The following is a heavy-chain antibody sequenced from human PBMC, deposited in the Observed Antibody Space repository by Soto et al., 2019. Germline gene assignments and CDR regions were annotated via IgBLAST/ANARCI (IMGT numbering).Heavy chain of an antibody. J-gene: IGHJ4*02. CDR1: GFTFSSYS. V-gene: IGHV3-48*01. D-gene: IGHD2-2*01. Sequence: PGGSLRLSCAASGFTFSSYSMNWVRQAPGKGLEWVSYISSSSSTIYYADSVKGRFTISRDNAKNSLYLQMNSLRAEDTAVYYCASIPLVVVPAAMEIDYWGQGTLVTVSS. CDR3: ASIPLVVVPAAMEIDY. CDR2: ISSSSSTI.